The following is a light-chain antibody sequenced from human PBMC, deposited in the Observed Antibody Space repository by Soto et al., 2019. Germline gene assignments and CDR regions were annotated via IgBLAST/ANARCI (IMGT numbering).Light chain of an antibody. Sequence: DIQFTQSPSFQSASVGDRVTITCRASQSISSWLAWYQHKPGKARKLLIYDASNLDSGVPSRFSGSGSGTAFTLPTRSLQPADLAIYYCQQSYSTPPITFGEGTRLDIK. J-gene: IGKJ5*01. CDR2: DAS. CDR3: QQSYSTPPIT. CDR1: QSISSW. V-gene: IGKV1-39*01.